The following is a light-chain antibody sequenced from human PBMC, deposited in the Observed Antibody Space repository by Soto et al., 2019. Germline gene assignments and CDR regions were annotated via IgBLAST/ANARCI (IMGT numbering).Light chain of an antibody. CDR2: DAS. Sequence: DIQMTQSPSTLSASVGDRVTITCRASQSITNRLAWYQQKPGKAPKVLIYDASNLEYGVPSRFSGSGFGTEFILTISSLQPDDFATYYCQHYNSYSEAFGQGTKVDIK. CDR3: QHYNSYSEA. J-gene: IGKJ1*01. V-gene: IGKV1-5*01. CDR1: QSITNR.